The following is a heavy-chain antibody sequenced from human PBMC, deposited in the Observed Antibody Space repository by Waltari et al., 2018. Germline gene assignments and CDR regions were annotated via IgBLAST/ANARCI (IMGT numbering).Heavy chain of an antibody. CDR3: ARSGYSSSWYVSYYYYGMDV. J-gene: IGHJ6*02. CDR2: IYYSGRP. V-gene: IGHV4-39*01. Sequence: QLQLQASGPGLVKPSETLSLTCTVSGGSISSSSYYWGWIRQPPGKGLEWIGSIYYSGRPYYNPSHKSRGTISVDTSKNQFSLKLSAVTAADTGVYYCARSGYSSSWYVSYYYYGMDVWGQGTTVTVSS. D-gene: IGHD6-13*01. CDR1: GGSISSSSYY.